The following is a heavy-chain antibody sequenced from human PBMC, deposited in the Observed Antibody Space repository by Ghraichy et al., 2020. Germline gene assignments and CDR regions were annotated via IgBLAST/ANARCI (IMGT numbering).Heavy chain of an antibody. CDR1: GFSLSTDNLG. CDR3: ARRERATKGLYYFDY. Sequence: SGPTLVKPTQTLTMTCSFSGFSLSTDNLGVGWIRHPPGKALEWLALIYGDDEKRYNPSLQSRLTVTKDTSKNQVVLSMTDMDPVDTGTYYCARRERATKGLYYFDYWGQGTLVTVSS. V-gene: IGHV2-5*02. J-gene: IGHJ4*02. CDR2: IYGDDEK. D-gene: IGHD5-24*01.